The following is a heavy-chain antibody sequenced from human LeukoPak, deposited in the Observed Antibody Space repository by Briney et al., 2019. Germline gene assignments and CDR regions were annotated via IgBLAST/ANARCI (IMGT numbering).Heavy chain of an antibody. J-gene: IGHJ4*02. CDR1: GFTFSSYA. Sequence: GGSLRLSCAASGFTFSSYAMSWVRQAPGKGLEWVSAISGSGGSTYYADSVKGRFTISRDNSKNTLYLQMNSLRAEDTAVYYCAKDLYSSGWYSGFDYWGPGTLVTVSS. V-gene: IGHV3-23*01. CDR2: ISGSGGST. CDR3: AKDLYSSGWYSGFDY. D-gene: IGHD6-19*01.